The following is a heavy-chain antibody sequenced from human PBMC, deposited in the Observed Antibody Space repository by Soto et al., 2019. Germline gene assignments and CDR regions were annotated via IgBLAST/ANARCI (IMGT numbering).Heavy chain of an antibody. J-gene: IGHJ6*02. CDR2: IIPIFATP. D-gene: IGHD6-19*01. Sequence: QVQLLQSGAEVKKPVSSVNVSCKASGGTFSTYAISWVRQAPGQELEWMGGIIPIFATPSYAQKFQGRVTITADKSTSTAYMELSSLRSEDTAVYYCARKGPVAGNYGMDVWGQGTTVTVSS. V-gene: IGHV1-69*06. CDR3: ARKGPVAGNYGMDV. CDR1: GGTFSTYA.